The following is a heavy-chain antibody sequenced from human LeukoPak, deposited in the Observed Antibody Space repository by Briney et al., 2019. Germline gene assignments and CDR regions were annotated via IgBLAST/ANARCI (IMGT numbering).Heavy chain of an antibody. CDR3: ARVASSGYYDAFDI. D-gene: IGHD3-22*01. J-gene: IGHJ3*02. Sequence: SETLSLTCTVSGGSISSYYWSWIRQPPGKGLEWIGYIYYSGSTNYNPSLKSRVTISVDTSKNQFSLKLSSVTAADTAVYYCARVASSGYYDAFDIWGQGTMVTVSS. CDR2: IYYSGST. V-gene: IGHV4-59*01. CDR1: GGSISSYY.